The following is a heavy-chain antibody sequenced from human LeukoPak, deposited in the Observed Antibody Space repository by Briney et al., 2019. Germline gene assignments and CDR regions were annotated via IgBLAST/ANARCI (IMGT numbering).Heavy chain of an antibody. CDR1: GGSFSGYY. CDR3: ARGRYSSGSYFGLSRSKFDY. CDR2: INHSGST. D-gene: IGHD3-22*01. J-gene: IGHJ4*02. V-gene: IGHV4-34*01. Sequence: PSETLSLTCAVYGGSFSGYYWSWIRQPPGKGLECIGEINHSGSTNYNPSLKSRVTISVDTSKNQFSLKLSSVTAADTAVYYCARGRYSSGSYFGLSRSKFDYWGQGTLVTISS.